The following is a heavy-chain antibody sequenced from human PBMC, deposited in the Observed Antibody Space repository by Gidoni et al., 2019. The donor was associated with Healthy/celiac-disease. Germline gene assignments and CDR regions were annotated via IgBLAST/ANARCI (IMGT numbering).Heavy chain of an antibody. D-gene: IGHD3-10*01. Sequence: EVQLVESGGGLIQPGGSLRLSCAASGFTVSSNYMSWLRQAPGTGLEWVAVMYSGGSTYYADSVKGRFTISRDNSKNTLYLQMNSLRAEDTAGYYCRYGEAFDIWGQGTMVTVSS. CDR3: RYGEAFDI. CDR1: GFTVSSNY. CDR2: MYSGGST. V-gene: IGHV3-53*01. J-gene: IGHJ3*02.